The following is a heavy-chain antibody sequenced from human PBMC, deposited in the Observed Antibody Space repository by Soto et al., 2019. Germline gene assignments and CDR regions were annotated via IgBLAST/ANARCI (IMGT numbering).Heavy chain of an antibody. V-gene: IGHV3-11*01. CDR1: GFTFSDYY. CDR2: ISSSGSTI. J-gene: IGHJ6*02. CDR3: ARDQAKGNYYYYGMDV. Sequence: QVQLVESGGGLVKPGGSLRLSCAASGFTFSDYYMSWIRQAPGKGLEWVSYISSSGSTIYYADSVKGRFTISRDNAKNSMYLQMNSLRAEDTAVYYCARDQAKGNYYYYGMDVWGQGTTVTVSS.